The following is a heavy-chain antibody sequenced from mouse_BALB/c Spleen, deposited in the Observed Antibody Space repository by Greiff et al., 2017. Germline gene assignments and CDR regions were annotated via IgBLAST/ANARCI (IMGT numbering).Heavy chain of an antibody. V-gene: IGHV5-17*02. Sequence: DVHLVESGGGLVQPGGSRKLSCAASGFTFSSFGMHWVRQAPEKGLEWVAYISSGSSTIYYADTVKGRFTISRDNPKNTLFLQMTSLRSEDTAMYYCARGGNHDYYAMDYWGQGTSVTVSS. CDR3: ARGGNHDYYAMDY. CDR2: ISSGSSTI. D-gene: IGHD2-1*01. J-gene: IGHJ4*01. CDR1: GFTFSSFG.